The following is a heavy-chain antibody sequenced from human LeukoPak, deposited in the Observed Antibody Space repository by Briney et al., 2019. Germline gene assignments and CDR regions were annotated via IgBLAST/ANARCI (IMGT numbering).Heavy chain of an antibody. Sequence: PSETLSLTCAVYGGSFSGYYWSWIRQPPGKGLEWIGEISHGGSTNYNPSLKSRATISIDTSKNQFSLKLTAVSAADTAVYYCARGAPGYWGQGTLVTVSS. CDR1: GGSFSGYY. V-gene: IGHV4-34*01. CDR3: ARGAPGY. CDR2: ISHGGST. J-gene: IGHJ4*02.